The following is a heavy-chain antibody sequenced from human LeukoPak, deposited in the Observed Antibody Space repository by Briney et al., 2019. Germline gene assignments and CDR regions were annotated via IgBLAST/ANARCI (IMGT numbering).Heavy chain of an antibody. D-gene: IGHD2-2*02. CDR3: AKDLYTSGGILDY. J-gene: IGHJ4*02. Sequence: GGSLRLSCEASGFTFTDYGMHWVRQAPGKGLEWLAVISYVESETYYADSVKGRFTISRDNSKNMVYPRMNSLRVEDTAFYYCAKDLYTSGGILDYWGQGTLVTVSS. V-gene: IGHV3-30*18. CDR1: GFTFTDYG. CDR2: ISYVESET.